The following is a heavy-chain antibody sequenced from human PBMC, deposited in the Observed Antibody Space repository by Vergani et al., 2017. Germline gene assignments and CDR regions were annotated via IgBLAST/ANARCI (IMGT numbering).Heavy chain of an antibody. Sequence: VQLVQSGAEVKKPGSSVKVSCKASGGTFSSYAISWVRQAPGKGLEWVSSFSSSSSYIYYADAVKGRFTISRDNAKNSLYLQMNSLRAEDTAVYYCARVMITFGGVIVTNYGMDVWGQGTTVTVSS. D-gene: IGHD3-16*02. J-gene: IGHJ6*02. CDR1: GGTFSSYA. CDR2: FSSSSSYI. CDR3: ARVMITFGGVIVTNYGMDV. V-gene: IGHV3-21*01.